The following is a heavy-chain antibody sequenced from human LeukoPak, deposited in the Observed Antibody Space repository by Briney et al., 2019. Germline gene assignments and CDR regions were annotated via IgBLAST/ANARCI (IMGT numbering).Heavy chain of an antibody. CDR3: ARGGGRIIGTMWDC. Sequence: SLRLSCAASGTTFGEYSMDWVRQPPGKGLGWVSGISWNSGFMAYADSVKGRITISRDNARNSLNLQMDSLRAEDTALYYGARGGGRIIGTMWDCWGQGTLVAGSS. J-gene: IGHJ4*02. V-gene: IGHV3-9*01. D-gene: IGHD1-7*01. CDR1: GTTFGEYS. CDR2: ISWNSGFM.